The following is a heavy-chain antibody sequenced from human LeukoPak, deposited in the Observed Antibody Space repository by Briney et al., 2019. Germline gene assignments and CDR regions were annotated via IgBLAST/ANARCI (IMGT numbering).Heavy chain of an antibody. CDR1: GFTRSDYG. Sequence: GGSLRRSCVVSGFTRSDYGRDWVRQGPGRGLQWVAFIPFDGSHKYYADSGEGRVTSARDTSKHTLYLQRNSLTVEDTPVYFCSKDFGPWGVGATPHYWGQGTLVTVSS. D-gene: IGHD1-26*01. CDR2: IPFDGSHK. J-gene: IGHJ4*02. V-gene: IGHV3-30*02. CDR3: SKDFGPWGVGATPHY.